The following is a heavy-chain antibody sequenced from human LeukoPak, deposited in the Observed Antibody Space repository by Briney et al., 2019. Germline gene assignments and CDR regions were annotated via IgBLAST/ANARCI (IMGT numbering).Heavy chain of an antibody. D-gene: IGHD5-12*01. CDR3: ARDGYDFGAFDI. V-gene: IGHV4-39*07. CDR2: IYYSGNT. Sequence: SETLSLTCSVSGGSITISSYYWGWIRQPPGKGLEWIGSIYYSGNTNYNPSLKSRVTISVDTSKNQFSLKLSSVTAADTAVYYCARDGYDFGAFDIWGQGTMVTVSS. CDR1: GGSITISSYY. J-gene: IGHJ3*02.